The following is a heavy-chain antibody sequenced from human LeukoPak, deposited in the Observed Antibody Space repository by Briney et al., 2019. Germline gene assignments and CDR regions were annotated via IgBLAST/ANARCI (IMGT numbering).Heavy chain of an antibody. CDR1: GYTFTSYD. CDR2: KNPNSGNT. V-gene: IGHV1-8*01. Sequence: ASVNVSCKASGYTFTSYDINWVRQATGQGLEWMGWKNPNSGNTGYAQKFQGRVTMTRNTSISTAYMELSSLRSEDTAVYYCARGLIISSSWYYYYYGMDVWGQGTTVTVSS. D-gene: IGHD6-13*01. CDR3: ARGLIISSSWYYYYYGMDV. J-gene: IGHJ6*02.